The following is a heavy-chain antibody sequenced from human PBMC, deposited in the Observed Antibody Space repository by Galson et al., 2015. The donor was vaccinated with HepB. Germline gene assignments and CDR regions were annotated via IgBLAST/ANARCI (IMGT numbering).Heavy chain of an antibody. J-gene: IGHJ4*02. D-gene: IGHD1-26*01. CDR2: VSYDGSNK. CDR1: GFTFSSYG. V-gene: IGHV3-30*18. CDR3: AKKRVGGGY. Sequence: SLRLSCAASGFTFSSYGMHWVRQAPGKGLEWVAAVSYDGSNKYYADSVKGRFTISRDNSKNTVYLQMNSLRAEDTAVYYCAKKRVGGGYWGQGTLVTVSS.